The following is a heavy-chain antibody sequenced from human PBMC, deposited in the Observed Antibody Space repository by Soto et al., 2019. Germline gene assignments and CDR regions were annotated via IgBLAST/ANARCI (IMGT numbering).Heavy chain of an antibody. CDR3: AQRGFGELKYYYGMHV. V-gene: IGHV3-23*01. D-gene: IGHD3-10*01. CDR1: GFTCSSYA. J-gene: IGHJ6*02. CDR2: ISGSGGST. Sequence: XGSLILSCSASGFTCSSYAMSRVRQAPGKGLEWVSAISGSGGSTYYADSVKGRFTISRDNSKNTLYLQMNSLRAEDTAVYYCAQRGFGELKYYYGMHVWGQGSTVTVSS.